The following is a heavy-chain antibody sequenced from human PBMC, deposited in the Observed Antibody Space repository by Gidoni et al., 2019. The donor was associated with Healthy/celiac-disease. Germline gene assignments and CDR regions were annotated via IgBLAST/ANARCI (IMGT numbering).Heavy chain of an antibody. Sequence: EVQLVESGGGLVQPGGSLKLSCAASGFTFSGSAMHWVRQASGKGLVWVGRIRSKANSYATAYAASVKGRFTISRDDSKNTAYLQMNSLKTEDTAVYYCTRHGSYGSGSGYWGQGTLVTVSS. CDR3: TRHGSYGSGSGY. D-gene: IGHD3-10*01. V-gene: IGHV3-73*02. CDR2: IRSKANSYAT. J-gene: IGHJ4*02. CDR1: GFTFSGSA.